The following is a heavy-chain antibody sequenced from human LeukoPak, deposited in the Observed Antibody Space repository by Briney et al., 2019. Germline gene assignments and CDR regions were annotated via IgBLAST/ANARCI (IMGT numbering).Heavy chain of an antibody. Sequence: GGSPRLSCAASGFPFDDYAMLWVRQAPGEGLEWVSFISWHGGTTYYADSVKGRFSISRDSSKNILYLQMNSLRAEDTAVYYCAKDRCSNGIGCYYYYMDIWGKGTTVTISS. D-gene: IGHD2-8*01. CDR3: AKDRCSNGIGCYYYYMDI. J-gene: IGHJ6*03. CDR2: ISWHGGTT. V-gene: IGHV3-43D*03. CDR1: GFPFDDYA.